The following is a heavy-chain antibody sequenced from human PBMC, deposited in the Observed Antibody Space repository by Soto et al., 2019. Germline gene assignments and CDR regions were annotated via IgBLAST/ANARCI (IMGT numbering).Heavy chain of an antibody. CDR1: GFTFSSYS. D-gene: IGHD2-8*01. Sequence: GEALKISCAASGFTFSSYSMNWVRQAPGKGLEWVSYISSISNNIYYADSVKGRFTISRDNAKNSLYLQMNSLRDEDTAVYYCARVMEGTGVDYYYYGMDVWGQGTTVTVSS. CDR3: ARVMEGTGVDYYYYGMDV. J-gene: IGHJ6*02. V-gene: IGHV3-48*02. CDR2: ISSISNNI.